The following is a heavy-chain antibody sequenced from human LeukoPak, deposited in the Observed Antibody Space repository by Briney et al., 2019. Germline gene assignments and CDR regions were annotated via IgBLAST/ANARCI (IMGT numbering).Heavy chain of an antibody. V-gene: IGHV4-39*07. CDR3: ARRSGYLSY. CDR2: IYHSGST. J-gene: IGHJ4*02. D-gene: IGHD3-3*01. CDR1: GGSISSSSYY. Sequence: SETLSLTCTVSGGSISSSSYYWSWIRQPPGKGLEWIGSIYHSGSTYYNPSLKSRVTISVDTSKNQFSLKLSSVTAADTAVYYCARRSGYLSYWGQGTLVTVSS.